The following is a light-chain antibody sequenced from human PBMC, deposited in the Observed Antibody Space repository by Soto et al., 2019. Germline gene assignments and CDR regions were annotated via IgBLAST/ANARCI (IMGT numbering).Light chain of an antibody. CDR2: DAS. Sequence: DIQMSQSPSTLSASIGGRVTITCRASQSISSWLAWYQQKPGKAPKLLIYDASSLESGVPSRFSGSGSGTEFTLTISSLQPDDSATYYCQHYISFPWTFAQGTKVDIK. J-gene: IGKJ1*01. V-gene: IGKV1-5*01. CDR3: QHYISFPWT. CDR1: QSISSW.